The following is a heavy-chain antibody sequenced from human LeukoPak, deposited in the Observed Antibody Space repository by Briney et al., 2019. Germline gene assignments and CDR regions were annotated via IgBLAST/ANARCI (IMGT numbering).Heavy chain of an antibody. Sequence: GGSLRLSCAASGFTFSRYWMSWVRQTPGKGLEWVANVKQDGSKVYYVDSVKGRFTISRDNAKNSVYLQMNSLRAEDTAVYYCAGGSGWLIDYWGQGTLVTVSS. CDR1: GFTFSRYW. J-gene: IGHJ4*02. CDR3: AGGSGWLIDY. CDR2: VKQDGSKV. V-gene: IGHV3-7*01. D-gene: IGHD5-12*01.